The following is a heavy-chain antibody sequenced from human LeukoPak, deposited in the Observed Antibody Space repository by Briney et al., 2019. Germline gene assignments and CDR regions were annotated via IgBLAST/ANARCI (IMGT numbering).Heavy chain of an antibody. CDR3: ARGRGWAAASDY. D-gene: IGHD6-13*01. CDR1: GGAFSGYY. J-gene: IGHJ4*02. V-gene: IGHV4-34*01. Sequence: AETLSLTWAVYGGAFSGYYWSWIRQPPGKGLEWIGEINHSGSTNYNPSLKSRVTISVDTSKNQFSLKLSSVTAADTAVYYCARGRGWAAASDYWGQGTLVTVSS. CDR2: INHSGST.